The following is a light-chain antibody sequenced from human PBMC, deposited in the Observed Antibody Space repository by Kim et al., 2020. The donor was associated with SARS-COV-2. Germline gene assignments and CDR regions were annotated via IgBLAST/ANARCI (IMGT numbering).Light chain of an antibody. J-gene: IGLJ3*02. CDR3: QVWDSSSDHWV. V-gene: IGLV3-21*04. CDR2: YDS. Sequence: APGKTARITCGGNNIGSKSVPWYQQKPRQAPVLVIYYDSDRPSGIPERFSGSNSGNTATLTISRVEAGDEADYYCQVWDSSSDHWVFGGGTQLTVL. CDR1: NIGSKS.